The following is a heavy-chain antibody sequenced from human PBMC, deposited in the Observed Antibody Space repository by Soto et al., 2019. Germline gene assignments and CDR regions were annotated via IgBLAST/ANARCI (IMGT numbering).Heavy chain of an antibody. CDR3: ARDLGRGNTPAHNSFDY. CDR1: GGSVSGNVY. Sequence: QVQLQESGPGLVKPSETLSLTCTVSGGSVSGNVYWSWILQPPRKGLEGIGCSYYRGGATYNPSLKSRVTISVDTSKNQFSLTLNSVTATDTAVYFCARDLGRGNTPAHNSFDYWGQGTLVTVSS. D-gene: IGHD1-1*01. V-gene: IGHV4-61*01. J-gene: IGHJ4*02. CDR2: SYYRGGA.